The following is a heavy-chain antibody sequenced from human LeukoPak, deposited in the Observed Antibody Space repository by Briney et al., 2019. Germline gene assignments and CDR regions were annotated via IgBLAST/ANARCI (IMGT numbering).Heavy chain of an antibody. V-gene: IGHV3-23*01. CDR1: GFTFSSYA. J-gene: IGHJ4*02. Sequence: GGSLRLSCAASGFTFSSYAMSWVRQAPGKGLDWVSAISGSGGSTYYADSVKGRFTISRDNSKNTLYLQMNSLRAEDTAVYYCAKEWARIRLWSSLGDYWGQGTLVTVSS. CDR3: AKEWARIRLWSSLGDY. CDR2: ISGSGGST. D-gene: IGHD5-18*01.